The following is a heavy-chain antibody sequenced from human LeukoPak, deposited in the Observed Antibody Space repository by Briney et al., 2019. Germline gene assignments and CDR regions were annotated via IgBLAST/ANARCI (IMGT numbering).Heavy chain of an antibody. V-gene: IGHV3-21*01. D-gene: IGHD6-13*01. J-gene: IGHJ5*02. CDR3: ARDLYSRASRFDP. Sequence: GGPLRLSCAVSGFTFSSYSMNWARRSPGKGREGVSSISSSSSYIYYADSVKGRFTISRDNAKNSLYLQMNSLRAEDTAVYYCARDLYSRASRFDPWGQGTLVTVSS. CDR2: ISSSSSYI. CDR1: GFTFSSYS.